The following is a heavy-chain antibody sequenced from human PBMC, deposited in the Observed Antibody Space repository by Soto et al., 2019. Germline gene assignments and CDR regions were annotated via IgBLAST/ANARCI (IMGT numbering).Heavy chain of an antibody. J-gene: IGHJ4*02. V-gene: IGHV3-30*18. CDR2: ISSDGSLK. Sequence: VHLVESGGGVVQPGRSLRLSCTASGFTFDSYGMHWVRQAPGKGLEWVATISSDGSLKHYVDSVKGRFSISREIAGNTHHLQMDSLRVDDTAVYYCAKAGADYSDSAGYYSDFDHWGQGTLVTVSS. CDR1: GFTFDSYG. D-gene: IGHD3-22*01. CDR3: AKAGADYSDSAGYYSDFDH.